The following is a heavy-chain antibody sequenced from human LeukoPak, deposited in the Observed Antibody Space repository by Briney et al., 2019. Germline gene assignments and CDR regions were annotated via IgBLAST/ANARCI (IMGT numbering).Heavy chain of an antibody. CDR2: ISGDGGST. CDR3: AKDSPGYSSGWYGY. CDR1: GFTFDDYA. Sequence: SGGSLRLSCAASGFTFDDYAMHWVRQAPGKGLEWVALISGDGGSTYYADSVKGRFTISGDNSKNSLYLQMNSLRTEDTALYYCAKDSPGYSSGWYGYWGQGTLVTVSS. V-gene: IGHV3-43*02. J-gene: IGHJ4*02. D-gene: IGHD6-19*01.